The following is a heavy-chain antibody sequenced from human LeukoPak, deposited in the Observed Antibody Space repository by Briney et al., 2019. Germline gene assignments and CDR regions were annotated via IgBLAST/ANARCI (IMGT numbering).Heavy chain of an antibody. J-gene: IGHJ4*02. CDR2: MNPNNGNT. V-gene: IGHV1-8*01. CDR1: GYTFTSYD. D-gene: IGHD6-13*01. CDR3: AREGGIAAAAPDY. Sequence: ASVKVSCKASGYTFTSYDINWVRQATGQGLEWMGWMNPNNGNTGYAQKLQGRVTMTTDTSTSTAYMELRSLRSDDTAVYYCAREGGIAAAAPDYWGQGSLVAVSS.